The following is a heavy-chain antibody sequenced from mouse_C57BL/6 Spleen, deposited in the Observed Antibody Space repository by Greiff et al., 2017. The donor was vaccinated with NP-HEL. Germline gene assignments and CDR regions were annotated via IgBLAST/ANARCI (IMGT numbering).Heavy chain of an antibody. CDR1: GYTFTDYE. J-gene: IGHJ4*01. CDR2: IDPETGGT. V-gene: IGHV1-15*01. D-gene: IGHD1-1*01. CDR3: TSYYYGSPMDY. Sequence: VQLQQSGAELVRPGASVTLSCKASGYTFTDYEMHWVKQTPVHGLEWIGAIDPETGGTAYHQKFKGTAILTADKSSSTAYMELRSLTSEDSAVYYCTSYYYGSPMDYWGQGTSVTVST.